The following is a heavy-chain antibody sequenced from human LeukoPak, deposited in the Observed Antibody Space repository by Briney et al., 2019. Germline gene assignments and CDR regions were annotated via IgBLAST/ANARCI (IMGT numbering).Heavy chain of an antibody. D-gene: IGHD2-15*01. CDR1: GYTFTSYD. J-gene: IGHJ4*02. Sequence: ASVKVSCMPSGYTFTSYDINWVRQATGQGLEWMGWMNPNSGNTGYAQKFQGRVTMTRNTSTSTAYMELSSLRSEDTAVYYCARATVTGYCSGGSCYRLDYWGQGTPVTVSS. CDR2: MNPNSGNT. V-gene: IGHV1-8*01. CDR3: ARATVTGYCSGGSCYRLDY.